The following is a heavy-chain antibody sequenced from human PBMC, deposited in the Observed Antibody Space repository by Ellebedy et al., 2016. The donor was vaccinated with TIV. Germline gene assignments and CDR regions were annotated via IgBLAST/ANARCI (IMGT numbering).Heavy chain of an antibody. V-gene: IGHV3-15*01. CDR1: GFTLGILH. D-gene: IGHD5-12*01. J-gene: IGHJ4*02. Sequence: GGSLRLSCVASGFTLGILHVSWVRQTPGKGLEWVGRIKSKTDGGTTDYAAPVKGRFTISRDDSKNTLYLQMNSLKTEDTAVYYCTTDRYSGYDYFDYWGQGTAVTVSS. CDR2: IKSKTDGGTT. CDR3: TTDRYSGYDYFDY.